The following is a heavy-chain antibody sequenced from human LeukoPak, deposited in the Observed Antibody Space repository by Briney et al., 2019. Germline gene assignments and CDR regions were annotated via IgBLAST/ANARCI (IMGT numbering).Heavy chain of an antibody. CDR3: ASNDIVVVPAAPAKPFDY. J-gene: IGHJ4*02. CDR1: GFTFSRYS. Sequence: GGSLRLSCAASGFTFSRYSMNWVRQAPGKGLEWVSSISSSSSFIYYADSVKGRFTISRDNAKNSLYLQMNSLRAEDTAVYYCASNDIVVVPAAPAKPFDYWGQGTLVTVSS. D-gene: IGHD2-2*01. CDR2: ISSSSSFI. V-gene: IGHV3-21*04.